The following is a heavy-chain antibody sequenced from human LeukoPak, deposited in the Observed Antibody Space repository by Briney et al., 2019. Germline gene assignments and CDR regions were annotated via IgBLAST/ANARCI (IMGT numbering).Heavy chain of an antibody. J-gene: IGHJ4*02. CDR2: INYSGRT. V-gene: IGHV4-30-4*01. D-gene: IGHD3-10*01. Sequence: PSETLSLTCTVSGGSISSGNYYWRWIRQSRGKGLEWIGYINYSGRTYYDPSRKSRITMSKKTSKNQFSLRLTSVTAADTAVYFCVRGDYYGSGTYGHFEYWGQGTLVTVSS. CDR3: VRGDYYGSGTYGHFEY. CDR1: GGSISSGNYY.